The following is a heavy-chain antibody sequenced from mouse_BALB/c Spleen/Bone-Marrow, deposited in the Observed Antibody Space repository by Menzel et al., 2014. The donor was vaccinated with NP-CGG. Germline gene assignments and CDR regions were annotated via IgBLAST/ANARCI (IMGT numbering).Heavy chain of an antibody. CDR3: ATYGYSYWYFDV. D-gene: IGHD1-1*01. CDR1: GYSFTGYN. Sequence: EVQLQQSGPELEKPGASVKISCKASGYSFTGYNMNWVKQSNGESLEWIGNIDPYYGGTSYNQKFKGKATLTVDKSSSTAYMQLKSLTSEDSAVYYCATYGYSYWYFDVWGAGTTVTVSS. V-gene: IGHV1-39*01. CDR2: IDPYYGGT. J-gene: IGHJ1*01.